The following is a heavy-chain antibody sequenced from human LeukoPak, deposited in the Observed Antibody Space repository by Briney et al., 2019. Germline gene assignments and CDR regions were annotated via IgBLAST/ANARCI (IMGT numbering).Heavy chain of an antibody. Sequence: LAGGSLRLSCAASGFTFSTYAMTWVRQAPGKGLEWVAVISDDGRHNYYADSVKGRFTISRDNSKSTLYLQMNSLRAEDMAVYYCARGPAAGFDYWGQGMLVTVSS. CDR2: ISDDGRHN. V-gene: IGHV3-30*04. CDR1: GFTFSTYA. CDR3: ARGPAAGFDY. J-gene: IGHJ4*02. D-gene: IGHD2-2*01.